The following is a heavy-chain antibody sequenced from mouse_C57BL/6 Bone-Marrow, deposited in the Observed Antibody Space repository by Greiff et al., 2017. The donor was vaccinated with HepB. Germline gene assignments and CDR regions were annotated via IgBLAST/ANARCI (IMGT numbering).Heavy chain of an antibody. D-gene: IGHD1-1*01. V-gene: IGHV2-5*01. CDR3: AKRYYGSSHYAMDY. CDR1: GFSLTSYG. CDR2: IWRGGST. Sequence: VQLQQSGPGLVQPSQSLSITCTVSGFSLTSYGVHWVRQSPGKGLEWLGVIWRGGSTDYNAAFMSRLSITKDNSKSQVFFKMNSLQADDTAIYYCAKRYYGSSHYAMDYWGQGTSVTVSS. J-gene: IGHJ4*01.